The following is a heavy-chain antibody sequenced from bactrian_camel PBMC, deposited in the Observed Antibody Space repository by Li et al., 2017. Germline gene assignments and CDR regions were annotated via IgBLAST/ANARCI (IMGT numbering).Heavy chain of an antibody. CDR2: LSASGDAI. Sequence: HVQLVESGGGSVQAGGSLTLSCTASGYRYGHHCLGWVRQAPGKEREGVAVLSASGDAIYYADAVKGRFTISQREDDNTVYLQMNDLKVEDTATYYCAADICGSWRVVDFFYRGQGTQVTVS. CDR3: AADICGSWRVVDFFY. D-gene: IGHD2*01. V-gene: IGHV3S60*01. J-gene: IGHJ4*01. CDR1: GYRYGHHC.